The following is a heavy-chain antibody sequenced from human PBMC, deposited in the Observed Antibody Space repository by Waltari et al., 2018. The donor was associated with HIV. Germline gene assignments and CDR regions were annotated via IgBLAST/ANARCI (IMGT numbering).Heavy chain of an antibody. D-gene: IGHD3-3*01. CDR3: AKGHYDFWSGSYYYGMDV. Sequence: EVQLLESGGGLVQPGGSLRPSRAVSGFTFSTYTMSLVRQAPGKGLEWVSAISGSGGSTDYADSVKGRFTISRDNSKNTLYLQMNSLRAEDTAVYYCAKGHYDFWSGSYYYGMDVWGQGTTVTVSS. J-gene: IGHJ6*02. CDR2: ISGSGGST. V-gene: IGHV3-23*01. CDR1: GFTFSTYT.